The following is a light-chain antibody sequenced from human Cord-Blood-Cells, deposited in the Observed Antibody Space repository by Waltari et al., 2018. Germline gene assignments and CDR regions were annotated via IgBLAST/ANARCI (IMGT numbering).Light chain of an antibody. J-gene: IGKJ2*01. CDR1: QGISNY. CDR3: QKYNSAAYT. V-gene: IGKV1-27*01. CDR2: AAS. Sequence: DIQMTQSPSSLSASVGDRVTITCRASQGISNYLAWYQQKPGKVPKLLIYAASTLQSGVPSRFSCSRSGTDFTLTISSLQPEEVATYYWQKYNSAAYTVGQGTKLEIK.